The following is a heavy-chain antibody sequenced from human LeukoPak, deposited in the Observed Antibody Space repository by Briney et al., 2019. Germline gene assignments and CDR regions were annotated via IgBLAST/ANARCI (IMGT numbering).Heavy chain of an antibody. V-gene: IGHV3-30*02. D-gene: IGHD6-19*01. CDR2: IRYDGSNK. CDR3: ARDTQWAPYAFDI. CDR1: GFTFSSYG. Sequence: GGSLRLSCAASGFTFSSYGMHWVRQAPGKGLEWVAFIRYDGSNKYYADSVKGRFTISRDNSKNTLYLQMNSLRAEDTAVYYCARDTQWAPYAFDIWGQGTMVTVSS. J-gene: IGHJ3*02.